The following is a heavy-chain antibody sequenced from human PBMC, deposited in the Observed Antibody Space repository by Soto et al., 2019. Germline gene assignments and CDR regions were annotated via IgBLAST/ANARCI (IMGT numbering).Heavy chain of an antibody. CDR3: ARDQGVTSFGVVPVADAFDI. V-gene: IGHV1-69*13. CDR1: GGTFSSYA. D-gene: IGHD3-3*01. J-gene: IGHJ3*02. CDR2: IIPIFGTA. Sequence: ASVKVSCKASGGTFSSYAISWVRQAPGQGLEWMGGIIPIFGTANYAQKFQGRVTITADESTSTAYMELSSLRTEDTAGYYCARDQGVTSFGVVPVADAFDIWGQGTMVTVSS.